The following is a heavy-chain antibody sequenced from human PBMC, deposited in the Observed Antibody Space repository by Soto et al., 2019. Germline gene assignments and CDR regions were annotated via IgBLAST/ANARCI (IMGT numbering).Heavy chain of an antibody. CDR1: GDSIMSSTYY. Sequence: SDTLSLTCTVSGDSIMSSTYYWGWIRQPPGKGLEWIGSMFYSGNTYYNPSLKSRVTLSIDTSKNQFSLKLNSVTAADTAVYYCVSPEGYYDSSGYTLDFWGQGTLVTVS. CDR2: MFYSGNT. J-gene: IGHJ4*02. V-gene: IGHV4-39*01. D-gene: IGHD3-22*01. CDR3: VSPEGYYDSSGYTLDF.